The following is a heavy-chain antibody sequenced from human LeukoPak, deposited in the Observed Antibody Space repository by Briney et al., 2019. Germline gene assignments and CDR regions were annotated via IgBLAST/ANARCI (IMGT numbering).Heavy chain of an antibody. V-gene: IGHV4-59*01. CDR2: IYYSGST. CDR3: ARTAYYYDSSGYGFDY. CDR1: GGSISSYY. J-gene: IGHJ4*02. D-gene: IGHD3-22*01. Sequence: SETLSLTRTVSGGSISSYYWSWIRQPPGKGLEWIGYIYYSGSTNYNPSLKSRVTISVDTSKNQFSLKLSSVTAADTAVYYRARTAYYYDSSGYGFDYWGQGTLVTVSS.